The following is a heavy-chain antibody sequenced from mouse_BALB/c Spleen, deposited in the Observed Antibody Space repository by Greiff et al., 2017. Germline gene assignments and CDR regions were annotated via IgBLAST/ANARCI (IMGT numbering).Heavy chain of an antibody. D-gene: IGHD4-1*01. V-gene: IGHV1S34*01. CDR1: GYSFTGYY. Sequence: LVKPGASVKISCKASGYSFTGYYMHWVKQSHGKGLEWIGYISCYNGATSYNQKFKGKATFTVDTSSSTAYMQFNSLTSEDSAVYDCARGGLGRGNFDYWGQGTTLTVSS. J-gene: IGHJ2*01. CDR2: ISCYNGAT. CDR3: ARGGLGRGNFDY.